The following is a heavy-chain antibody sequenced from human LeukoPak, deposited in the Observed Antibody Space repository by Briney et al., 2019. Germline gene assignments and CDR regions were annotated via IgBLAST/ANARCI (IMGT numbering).Heavy chain of an antibody. D-gene: IGHD3-10*01. CDR3: ARRYGSGSSGTFDY. Sequence: SETLSLTCTVSGGSISSYYWSWIRQPPGKGLEWIAYIYYSGSTNYNPSLKSRVTISVDTSKNQFSLKLSTVTAADTAVYYCARRYGSGSSGTFDYWGQGTLVTVSS. CDR1: GGSISSYY. J-gene: IGHJ4*02. CDR2: IYYSGST. V-gene: IGHV4-59*01.